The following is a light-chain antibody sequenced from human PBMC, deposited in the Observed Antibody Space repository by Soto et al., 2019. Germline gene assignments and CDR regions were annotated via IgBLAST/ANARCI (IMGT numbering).Light chain of an antibody. Sequence: EIVLTQSPATLSLSPGERATLSCRASQSVSSYLAWYQQKPGQAPRLLIYDASNRATGIPARFSGSGSGTDFTLTISRLEPEDVAVYYCQQYGSSPPITFGQGTRLEIK. CDR3: QQYGSSPPIT. J-gene: IGKJ5*01. CDR1: QSVSSY. V-gene: IGKV3-20*01. CDR2: DAS.